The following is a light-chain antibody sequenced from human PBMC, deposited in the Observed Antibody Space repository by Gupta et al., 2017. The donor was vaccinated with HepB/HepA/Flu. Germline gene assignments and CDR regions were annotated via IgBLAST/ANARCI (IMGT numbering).Light chain of an antibody. CDR2: VVS. Sequence: DIVMTQFPLSLPVTPGEPASISCRSSQSLLNSNGYHYLDWYVQKPGQSPQLLISVVSLWASGVPDRFSGSGSGTDFTLTISRVEAEDVGVYYCMQGLHPPRIFGGGTKVEIK. CDR3: MQGLHPPRI. V-gene: IGKV2-28*01. CDR1: QSLLNSNGYHY. J-gene: IGKJ4*01.